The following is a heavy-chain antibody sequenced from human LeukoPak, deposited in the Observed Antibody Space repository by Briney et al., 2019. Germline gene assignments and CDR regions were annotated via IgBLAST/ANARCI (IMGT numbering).Heavy chain of an antibody. Sequence: GGSLRLSCAASGFTFDDYAIYWVRQGPGKGLEWVSLISGDGGSIYYADSVKGRFTISRDNSKNTLYLQMNSLRAEDTAVYYCARGECSGGSCLSTFDYWGQGTLVTVSS. J-gene: IGHJ4*02. CDR3: ARGECSGGSCLSTFDY. CDR2: ISGDGGSI. CDR1: GFTFDDYA. D-gene: IGHD2-15*01. V-gene: IGHV3-43*02.